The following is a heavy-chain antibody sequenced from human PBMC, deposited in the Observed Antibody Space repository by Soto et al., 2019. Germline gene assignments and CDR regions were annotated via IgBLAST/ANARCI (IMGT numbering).Heavy chain of an antibody. J-gene: IGHJ4*02. D-gene: IGHD2-21*02. CDR3: ASAGDLLLDY. CDR2: ISYDGSNK. Sequence: QVQLVESGGGVVQPGRSLRLSCAASGFTFSSYAMHWVRQAPGKGLEWVAVISYDGSNKYYADSVKGRFTISRDISKNTLYLQINGLRAEDTAVYFCASAGDLLLDYCGQGTLVTVSS. V-gene: IGHV3-30-3*01. CDR1: GFTFSSYA.